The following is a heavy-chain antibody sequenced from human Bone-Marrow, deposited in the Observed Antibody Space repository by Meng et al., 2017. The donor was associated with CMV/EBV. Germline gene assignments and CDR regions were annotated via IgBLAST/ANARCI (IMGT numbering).Heavy chain of an antibody. CDR2: IRYDGSNK. CDR3: AKTYYDFRSGYKGPFDY. D-gene: IGHD3-3*01. V-gene: IGHV3-30*02. Sequence: GESLKISCAASGFTFSSYGMHWVRQAPGKGLEWVAFIRYDGSNKYYADSVKGRFTISRDNSKNTLYLQMNSLRAEVTAVYHCAKTYYDFRSGYKGPFDYWGQGTLVSVSS. CDR1: GFTFSSYG. J-gene: IGHJ4*02.